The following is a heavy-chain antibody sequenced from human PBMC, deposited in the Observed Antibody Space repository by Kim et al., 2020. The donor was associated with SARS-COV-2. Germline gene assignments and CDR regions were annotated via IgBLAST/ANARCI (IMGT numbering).Heavy chain of an antibody. CDR3: AKKGASGWYLDFDY. CDR2: ISGDGGST. Sequence: GGSLRLSCAASGFTFDDYAMHWVRQAPGKGLEWVSLISGDGGSTYYADSVKGRFTISRDNSKNSLYLHMNSLRTEDTALYYCAKKGASGWYLDFDYWGQGTLVTVSS. CDR1: GFTFDDYA. D-gene: IGHD6-19*01. V-gene: IGHV3-43*02. J-gene: IGHJ4*02.